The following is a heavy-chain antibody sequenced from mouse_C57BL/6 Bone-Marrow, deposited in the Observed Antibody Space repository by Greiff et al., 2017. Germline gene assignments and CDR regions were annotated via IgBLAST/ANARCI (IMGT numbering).Heavy chain of an antibody. D-gene: IGHD3-2*02. Sequence: EVQLQQSGPELVKPGASVKIPCKASGYTFTDYNMDWVKQSHGKSLEWIGDINPNNGGTIYNQKFKGKATLTVDKSSSTAYMELRSLTSEDTAVYYCARRRQLRPLDYWGQGTTLTVSS. V-gene: IGHV1-18*01. CDR2: INPNNGGT. CDR3: ARRRQLRPLDY. J-gene: IGHJ2*01. CDR1: GYTFTDYN.